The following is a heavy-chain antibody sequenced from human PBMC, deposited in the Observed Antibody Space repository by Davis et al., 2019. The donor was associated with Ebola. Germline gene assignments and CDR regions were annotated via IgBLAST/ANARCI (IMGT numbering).Heavy chain of an antibody. D-gene: IGHD1-7*01. Sequence: PSETLSPTCTVSGGSISTYYWIWTRQAPGKGLEYIGPIYYTGSAFHNPSLKGRATISVDTPSNQYSLRLTSVTAADTAIYYCAGGTNYIGTGEYWGLGTQVTVSS. CDR3: AGGTNYIGTGEY. CDR1: GGSISTYY. J-gene: IGHJ4*02. V-gene: IGHV4-59*01. CDR2: IYYTGSA.